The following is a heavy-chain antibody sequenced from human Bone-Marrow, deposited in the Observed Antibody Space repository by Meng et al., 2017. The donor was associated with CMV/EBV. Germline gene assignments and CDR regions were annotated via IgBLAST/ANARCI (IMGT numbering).Heavy chain of an antibody. J-gene: IGHJ4*02. Sequence: ASVKVSCKASGYTFTSYGISWVRQAPGQGLEWMGWISAYNGNTNYAQKLQGRVTMTTDTSTSTAYMELRSLRSDDTAVYYCARAGITIFGVAITNTGLDYWGQGTLVTVSS. CDR1: GYTFTSYG. V-gene: IGHV1-18*01. CDR2: ISAYNGNT. D-gene: IGHD3-3*01. CDR3: ARAGITIFGVAITNTGLDY.